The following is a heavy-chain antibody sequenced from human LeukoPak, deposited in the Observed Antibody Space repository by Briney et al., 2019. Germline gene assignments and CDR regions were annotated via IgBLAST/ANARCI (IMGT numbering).Heavy chain of an antibody. J-gene: IGHJ4*02. V-gene: IGHV1-18*01. CDR3: ARDPLAAAGTIDF. D-gene: IGHD6-13*01. CDR2: ISAYNGNT. Sequence: SVKVSCKASGYTFHSYGISWVRQAPGQGLEWMGWISAYNGNTNYAQKFQGRVTMTTDTSTTTVYMELRNLRSDDTAVYYCARDPLAAAGTIDFWGQGTLVTVSS. CDR1: GYTFHSYG.